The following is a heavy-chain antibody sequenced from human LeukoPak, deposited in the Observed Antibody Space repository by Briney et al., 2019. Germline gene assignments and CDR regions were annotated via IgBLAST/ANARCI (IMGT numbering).Heavy chain of an antibody. J-gene: IGHJ6*02. Sequence: SGPTLVNPTQTLTLTCTFSGLSLSESGVGVVWIRQPPGKALEWLGVTYWNGDKRYNPSLRSRLTITKDTSRNQEVLTMTNMDPVDTATYYCGHRRQSFDYHGVDVWGQGTTVTVSS. D-gene: IGHD6-19*01. CDR3: GHRRQSFDYHGVDV. V-gene: IGHV2-5*01. CDR1: GLSLSESGVG. CDR2: TYWNGDK.